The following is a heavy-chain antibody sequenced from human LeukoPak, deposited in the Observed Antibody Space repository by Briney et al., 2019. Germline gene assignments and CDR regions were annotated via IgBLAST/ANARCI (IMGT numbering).Heavy chain of an antibody. V-gene: IGHV4-59*11. J-gene: IGHJ5*02. CDR1: AGSIRSHH. Sequence: SETLSLTCTVSAGSIRSHHWTWIRHAPGQRLEWFGYTFYTGATYYNPSLRSRATISIDTSKNQFSLKVTSVPTADTAVYYCAIRDRGGWFDPWGQGTLVTVSS. D-gene: IGHD3-3*01. CDR3: AIRDRGGWFDP. CDR2: TFYTGAT.